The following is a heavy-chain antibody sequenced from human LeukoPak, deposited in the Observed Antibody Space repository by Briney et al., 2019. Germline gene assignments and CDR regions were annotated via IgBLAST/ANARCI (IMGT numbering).Heavy chain of an antibody. Sequence: GGSLRLSCAASGFTFSWYWMSWVRQAPGGGLEWVANIKQDGSAAYYVDSVKGRFTISRDNAKNSLYLQMNSLRAEDTAVYYCAKEPINWNYYFDYWGQGTLVTVSS. CDR3: AKEPINWNYYFDY. V-gene: IGHV3-7*03. D-gene: IGHD1-7*01. J-gene: IGHJ4*02. CDR1: GFTFSWYW. CDR2: IKQDGSAA.